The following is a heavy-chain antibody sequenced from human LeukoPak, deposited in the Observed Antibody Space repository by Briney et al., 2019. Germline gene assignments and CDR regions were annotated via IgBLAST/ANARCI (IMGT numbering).Heavy chain of an antibody. CDR3: VRWATLSP. J-gene: IGHJ5*02. D-gene: IGHD5-12*01. CDR1: GFSLSTNW. CDR2: INQDGGDK. V-gene: IGHV3-7*01. Sequence: GSLRLSCAASGFSLSTNWMSWGRQAPGKGLEWVANINQDGGDKNYVDFVKGRFTISRDNAKNSLYLQMNSLRVEDTAVYYCVRWATLSPWGQGTLVTVSS.